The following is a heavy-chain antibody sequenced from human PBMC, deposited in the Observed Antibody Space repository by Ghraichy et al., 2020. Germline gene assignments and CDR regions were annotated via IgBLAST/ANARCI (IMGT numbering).Heavy chain of an antibody. CDR3: AHSEGDITIFGVVITHGWYFDL. Sequence: SGPTLVKPTQTLTLTCTFSGFSLSTSGVGVGWIRQPPGKALEWLALIYWDDDKRYSPSLKSRLTITKDTSKNQVVLTMTNMDPVDTATYYCAHSEGDITIFGVVITHGWYFDLWGRGTLVTVSS. D-gene: IGHD3-3*01. CDR2: IYWDDDK. J-gene: IGHJ2*01. CDR1: GFSLSTSGVG. V-gene: IGHV2-5*02.